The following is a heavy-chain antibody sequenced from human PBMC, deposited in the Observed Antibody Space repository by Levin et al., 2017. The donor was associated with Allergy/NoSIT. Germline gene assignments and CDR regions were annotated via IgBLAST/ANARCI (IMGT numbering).Heavy chain of an antibody. Sequence: ASVKVSCKASGHTFKNYGISWVRQAPGQGLEWMGWISTHNGNTNYAQSFQGRVTMTTDTSTSTADMELRSLISDDTAVYYCARFVVTPVSYFYMDVWGKGTTVTVSS. D-gene: IGHD2-2*01. CDR3: ARFVVTPVSYFYMDV. CDR2: ISTHNGNT. V-gene: IGHV1-18*01. CDR1: GHTFKNYG. J-gene: IGHJ6*03.